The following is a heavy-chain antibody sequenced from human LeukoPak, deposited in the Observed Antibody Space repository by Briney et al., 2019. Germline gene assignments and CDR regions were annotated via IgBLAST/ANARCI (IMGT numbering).Heavy chain of an antibody. CDR2: IIPIFGTA. D-gene: IGHD3-22*01. J-gene: IGHJ4*02. CDR3: ARVYYYHSSGYYFDY. CDR1: GGTFSSYA. V-gene: IGHV1-69*13. Sequence: GASVKVSCKASGGTFSSYAISWVRQAPGQGLEWMGGIIPIFGTANYAQKFQGRVTITAEESTSTAYMGLSSLRSEDTAVYYCARVYYYHSSGYYFDYWGQGTLVTVSS.